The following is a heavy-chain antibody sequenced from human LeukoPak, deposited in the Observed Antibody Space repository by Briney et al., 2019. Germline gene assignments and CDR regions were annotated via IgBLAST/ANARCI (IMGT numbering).Heavy chain of an antibody. J-gene: IGHJ6*02. D-gene: IGHD2-15*01. CDR1: GFTFSSYS. V-gene: IGHV3-21*01. CDR2: ISSSSSYI. Sequence: GGSLRLSCAASGFTFSSYSMNWVRQAPGKGLEWVSSISSSSSYIYYADSVKGRFTISRDNAKNSLYLQMNSLRAEDTAVYYCARDGARYCSGGSRSDYYYGMDVWGQGTTVTVSS. CDR3: ARDGARYCSGGSRSDYYYGMDV.